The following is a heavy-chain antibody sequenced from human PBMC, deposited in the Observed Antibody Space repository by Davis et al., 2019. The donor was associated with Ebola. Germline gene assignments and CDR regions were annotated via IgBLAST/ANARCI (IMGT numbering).Heavy chain of an antibody. CDR2: ISYDGSNK. Sequence: GGSLRLSCAASGFTFSSYGMHWVRQAPGKGLEWVAVISYDGSNKYYADSVKGRFTISRDNSKNTLYLQMNSLRAEDTAVYYCARATDRYYYYGMDVWGQGTTVTVSS. D-gene: IGHD4-17*01. CDR1: GFTFSSYG. V-gene: IGHV3-30*03. CDR3: ARATDRYYYYGMDV. J-gene: IGHJ6*02.